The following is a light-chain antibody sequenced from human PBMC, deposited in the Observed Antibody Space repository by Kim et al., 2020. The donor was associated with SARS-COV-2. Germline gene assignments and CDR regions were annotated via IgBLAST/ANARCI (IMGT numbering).Light chain of an antibody. CDR1: SGHRNYA. CDR2: LNSDGSH. Sequence: QPVLTQSPSASASLGASVKLTCTLSSGHRNYAIAWHQQQPEKGPRYLMKLNSDGSHTKGDGIPDRFSGSSSGAERYLTISSLQSEDEADYYCQTWDTGIWVFGGGTQLTVL. CDR3: QTWDTGIWV. V-gene: IGLV4-69*01. J-gene: IGLJ3*02.